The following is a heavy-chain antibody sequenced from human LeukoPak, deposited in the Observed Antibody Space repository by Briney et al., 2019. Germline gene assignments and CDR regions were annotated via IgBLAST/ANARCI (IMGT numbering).Heavy chain of an antibody. Sequence: SGTLSLTCAVSGDSISSNNWWSWVRQPPGKGLEWIGEIYHSGSTNYNPSLKSRVTISVDTAKNKFYLKVSSVTAADTAVYYCARHETDNWFDSWGQGTLVTVSS. D-gene: IGHD2-21*02. CDR1: GDSISSNNW. CDR2: IYHSGST. CDR3: ARHETDNWFDS. V-gene: IGHV4-4*02. J-gene: IGHJ5*01.